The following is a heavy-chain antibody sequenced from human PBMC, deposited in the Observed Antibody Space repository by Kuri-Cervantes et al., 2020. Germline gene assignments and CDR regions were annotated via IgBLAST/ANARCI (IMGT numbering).Heavy chain of an antibody. CDR2: INTNTGNP. Sequence: ASVKVSCKASGYTFTSYAMNWVRQAPGQGLEWMGWINTNTGNPTYAQGFTGRFVFSLDTSVSTAYLQISSLKAEGTAVYYCAKRVGFVQVVYFDYWGQGTLVTVSS. J-gene: IGHJ4*02. CDR3: AKRVGFVQVVYFDY. CDR1: GYTFTSYA. D-gene: IGHD2-8*02. V-gene: IGHV7-4-1*02.